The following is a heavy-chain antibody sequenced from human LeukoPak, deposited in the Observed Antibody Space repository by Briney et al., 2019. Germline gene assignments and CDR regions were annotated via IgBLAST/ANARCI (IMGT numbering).Heavy chain of an antibody. V-gene: IGHV4-34*01. D-gene: IGHD2-2*01. Sequence: PSETLSLTCAVYGGSFSGYYWSWIRQPPGKGLEWIGEINHSGSTNYNPSLKSRVTISVDTSKNQFSLKLSSVTAADTAVYYCARHRRQYQLLLSLGRVRQLDFDYWGQGTLVTVSS. CDR3: ARHRRQYQLLLSLGRVRQLDFDY. CDR2: INHSGST. CDR1: GGSFSGYY. J-gene: IGHJ4*02.